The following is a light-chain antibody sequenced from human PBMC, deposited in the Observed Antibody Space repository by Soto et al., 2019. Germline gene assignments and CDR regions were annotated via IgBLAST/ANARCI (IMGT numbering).Light chain of an antibody. CDR1: QFVSSTY. CDR3: QQYDSSPKT. V-gene: IGKV3-20*01. J-gene: IGKJ1*01. CDR2: GAS. Sequence: EVVLTQSPGTLSLSPGARATLSCRASQFVSSTYLAWYQQRPGQAPRLLIYGASSRATGIPDRFSGGGSETDFTLTISRLESEDFAVYYCQQYDSSPKTFGQGTKVDIK.